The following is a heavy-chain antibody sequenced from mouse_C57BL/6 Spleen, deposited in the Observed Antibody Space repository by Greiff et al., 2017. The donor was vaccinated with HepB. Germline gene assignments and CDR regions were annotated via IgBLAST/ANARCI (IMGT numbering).Heavy chain of an antibody. J-gene: IGHJ4*01. CDR3: ARGGRYYAMDY. Sequence: QVQLQQSGPELVKPGASVKISCKASGYAFSSSWMNWVKQRPGKGLEWIGRIYPGDGDTNYNGKFKGKATLTADKSSSTAYMPLSSLTSEDSAVYFCARGGRYYAMDYWGQGTSVTVSS. CDR2: IYPGDGDT. D-gene: IGHD3-3*01. V-gene: IGHV1-82*01. CDR1: GYAFSSSW.